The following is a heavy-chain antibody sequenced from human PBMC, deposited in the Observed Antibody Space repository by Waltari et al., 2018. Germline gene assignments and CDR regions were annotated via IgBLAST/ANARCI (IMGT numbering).Heavy chain of an antibody. CDR1: GYTFTGYY. D-gene: IGHD3-22*01. CDR3: ARVADSSGYYYVPYGMDV. CDR2: INPNSGGT. J-gene: IGHJ6*02. Sequence: QVQLVQSGAEVKKPGASVKVSCKASGYTFTGYYMHWVRQAPGQGLEWMGRINPNSGGTNYAQKLQGRVAMTRDSSISTAYMELSRLRSDDTAVYYCARVADSSGYYYVPYGMDVWGQGTTVTVSS. V-gene: IGHV1-2*06.